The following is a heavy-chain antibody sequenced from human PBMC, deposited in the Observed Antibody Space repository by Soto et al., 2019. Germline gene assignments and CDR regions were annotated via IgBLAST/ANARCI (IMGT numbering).Heavy chain of an antibody. CDR1: GGSISSGGYS. Sequence: SETLSLTCAVSGGSISSGGYSWSWIRQPPGKGLEWIGYMYHSGSTYYNPSLKSRVTISIDRSKNQLSLKLSSVTAADTAVYYCARVPDYWGQGILVTVSSGKSVEASVKVSCKASGYTFWFDPWGPGTLVTVSS. D-gene: IGHD5-18*01. V-gene: IGHV4-30-2*01. CDR3: ARVPDYWGQGILVTVSSGKSVEASVKVSCKASGYTFWFDP. CDR2: MYHSGST. J-gene: IGHJ5*02.